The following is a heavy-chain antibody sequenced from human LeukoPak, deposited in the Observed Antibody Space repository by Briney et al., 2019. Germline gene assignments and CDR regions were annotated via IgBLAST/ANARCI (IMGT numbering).Heavy chain of an antibody. V-gene: IGHV1-46*01. CDR2: MKPDGST. D-gene: IGHD2-2*01. CDR3: ARERYQLLSGQHYYFYYGMDV. J-gene: IGHJ6*02. Sequence: ASVKVSCKASGYTFTTYYIHWVRQAPGQGLEWMGIMKPDGSTRYAQKFQGRVIMTRDTSTTTLYMELSSLRSEDTAVYYCARERYQLLSGQHYYFYYGMDVWGQGTTVTVSS. CDR1: GYTFTTYY.